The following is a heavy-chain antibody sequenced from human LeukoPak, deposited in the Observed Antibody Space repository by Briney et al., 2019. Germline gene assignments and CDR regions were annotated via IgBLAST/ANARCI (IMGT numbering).Heavy chain of an antibody. CDR1: GYTFTGYY. D-gene: IGHD4-17*01. CDR2: INPNSGGT. CDR3: ARMGSYGDEKEGYYYYGMDV. V-gene: IGHV1-2*02. Sequence: ASVKASCKASGYTFTGYYMHWVRQAPGQGLEWMGWINPNSGGTNYAQKFQGRVTMTRDTSISTAYMELSRLRSDDTAVYYCARMGSYGDEKEGYYYYGMDVWGQGTTVTVSS. J-gene: IGHJ6*02.